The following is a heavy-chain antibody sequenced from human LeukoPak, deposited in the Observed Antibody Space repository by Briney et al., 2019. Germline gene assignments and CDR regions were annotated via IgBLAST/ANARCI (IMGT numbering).Heavy chain of an antibody. CDR2: IYYSGST. V-gene: IGHV4-59*01. Sequence: SETLSLTYTVSGGSISSYYGSWIRQPPGKGLEWIGYIYYSGSTNYNPSLKSRVTISVDTSKNQFSLKLSSVTAADTAVYYCARGTVIAVAAFDYWGQGTLVPVSS. CDR3: ARGTVIAVAAFDY. D-gene: IGHD6-19*01. CDR1: GGSISSYY. J-gene: IGHJ4*02.